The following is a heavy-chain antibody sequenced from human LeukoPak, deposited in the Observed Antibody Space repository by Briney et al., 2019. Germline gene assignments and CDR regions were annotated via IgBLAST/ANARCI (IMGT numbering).Heavy chain of an antibody. D-gene: IGHD6-19*01. Sequence: GGSLRLSCAASGFTFSSYSMNWVRQAPGKGLEWVSSISSSSSYIYYADSVKGRFTISRDNAKNSLYLQMNSLRAEDTAVYYCARDAQWLVVYFDYWGQGTLVTVSS. V-gene: IGHV3-21*01. CDR3: ARDAQWLVVYFDY. CDR1: GFTFSSYS. CDR2: ISSSSSYI. J-gene: IGHJ4*02.